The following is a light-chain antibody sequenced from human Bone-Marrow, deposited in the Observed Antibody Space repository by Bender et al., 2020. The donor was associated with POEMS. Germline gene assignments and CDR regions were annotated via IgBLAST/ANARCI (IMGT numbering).Light chain of an antibody. V-gene: IGLV2-14*01. CDR2: DDT. J-gene: IGLJ3*02. Sequence: QSALTQPASVSGSPGQSITMSCTGTSNDVGDYNYVSWYKEHPGKAPKLMIFDDTHRPSGVSNRFSGSKSGNTASLTISGLQGEDEADYFCSSYTTSSLWMFGRGTKVTVL. CDR3: SSYTTSSLWM. CDR1: SNDVGDYNY.